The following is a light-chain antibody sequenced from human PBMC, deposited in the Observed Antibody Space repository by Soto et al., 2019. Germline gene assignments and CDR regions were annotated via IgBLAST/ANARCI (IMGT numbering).Light chain of an antibody. CDR3: QKYYSYSRT. CDR1: QGISSY. V-gene: IGKV1-8*01. CDR2: AAS. Sequence: AIRMTQSPSSFSASTGDRVTITCRASQGISSYLAWYQQKPGKAPKLLIYAASTLQSGVPSRFSGSGSGTDFTLTISCLQSEDFATYYCQKYYSYSRTFGQGTKVEIK. J-gene: IGKJ1*01.